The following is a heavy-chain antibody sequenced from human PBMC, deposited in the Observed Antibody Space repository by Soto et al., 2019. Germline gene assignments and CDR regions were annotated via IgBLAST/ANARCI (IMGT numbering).Heavy chain of an antibody. CDR1: GFTFSSYS. Sequence: LRLSCAASGFTFSSYSMNWVRQAPGKGLEWVSSISSSSSYIYYADSVKGRFTISRDNAKNSLYLQMNSLRAEDTAVYYCARGYYGSGSYYNVVPYWGQGTLVTVSS. V-gene: IGHV3-21*01. D-gene: IGHD3-10*01. CDR2: ISSSSSYI. J-gene: IGHJ4*02. CDR3: ARGYYGSGSYYNVVPY.